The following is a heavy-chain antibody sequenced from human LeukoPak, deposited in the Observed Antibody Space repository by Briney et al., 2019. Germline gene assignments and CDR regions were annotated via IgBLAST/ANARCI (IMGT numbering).Heavy chain of an antibody. Sequence: ASVKVSCKASGGTFSGYAISWVRQAPGQGLGWMGGIIPIFGTANYAQKFQGRVTITADKSTSTAYMELSSLRSEDTAVYYCARGMGNYYPWGYWGQGTLVTVSS. V-gene: IGHV1-69*06. CDR2: IIPIFGTA. CDR1: GGTFSGYA. J-gene: IGHJ4*02. CDR3: ARGMGNYYPWGY. D-gene: IGHD4-11*01.